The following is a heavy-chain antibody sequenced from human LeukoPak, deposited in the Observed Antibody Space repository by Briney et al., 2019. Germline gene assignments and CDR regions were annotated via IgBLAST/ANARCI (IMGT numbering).Heavy chain of an antibody. CDR1: GYTFTGHY. V-gene: IGHV1-2*02. CDR3: ARDSGTATFDY. Sequence: ASVKVSCKTSGYTFTGHYLHWVRQAPGQGLEWMGRINPNGGGTRYAQKFLSRVSMTSDTSISTAYMELRSLRSDDTAVYYCARDSGTATFDYWGQGPLVTVSS. CDR2: INPNGGGT. J-gene: IGHJ4*02. D-gene: IGHD4-17*01.